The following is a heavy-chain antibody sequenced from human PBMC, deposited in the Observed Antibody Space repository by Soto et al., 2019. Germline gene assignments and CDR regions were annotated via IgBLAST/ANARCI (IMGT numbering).Heavy chain of an antibody. V-gene: IGHV1-69*13. J-gene: IGHJ4*02. CDR2: IIPIFGTA. CDR1: GGTFSSYA. D-gene: IGHD3-16*02. Sequence: SVKVSCKASGGTFSSYAISWVRQAPGQGLQWMGGIIPIFGTANYAQKFQGRVTITADESTSTAYMELSSLRSEDTAVYYGPGVIPAVVMDYGARGTRVPSPQ. CDR3: PGVIPAVVMDY.